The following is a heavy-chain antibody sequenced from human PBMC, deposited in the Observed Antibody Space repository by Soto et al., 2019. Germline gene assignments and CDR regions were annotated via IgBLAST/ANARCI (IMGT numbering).Heavy chain of an antibody. J-gene: IGHJ6*02. CDR1: GGTFSSYA. D-gene: IGHD1-26*01. Sequence: QVQLVQSGAEVKKPGSSVKVSCKASGGTFSSYAISWVRQAPGQGLEWMGGIIPIFGTANYAQKFQGRVTITADESTSTVYMELSSLRSEDTAVYYCAREVSGSYSPNYGMDVWGQGTTVTVSS. CDR2: IIPIFGTA. CDR3: AREVSGSYSPNYGMDV. V-gene: IGHV1-69*01.